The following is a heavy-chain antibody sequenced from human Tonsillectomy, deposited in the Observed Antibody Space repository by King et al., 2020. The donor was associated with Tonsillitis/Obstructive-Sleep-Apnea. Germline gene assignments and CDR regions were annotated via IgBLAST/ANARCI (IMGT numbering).Heavy chain of an antibody. CDR2: INPNGGGP. Sequence: QLVQSGAEVKKPGASVKVSCKASGYTFTGYYIHWVRQAPGQGLEWMGWINPNGGGPNYAQKFQGWVAMTRDTSISTAYMELSRLRSDDTAVYYCARWGFGESFDFWGQGTLVTVSS. CDR1: GYTFTGYY. D-gene: IGHD3-10*01. J-gene: IGHJ4*02. CDR3: ARWGFGESFDF. V-gene: IGHV1-2*04.